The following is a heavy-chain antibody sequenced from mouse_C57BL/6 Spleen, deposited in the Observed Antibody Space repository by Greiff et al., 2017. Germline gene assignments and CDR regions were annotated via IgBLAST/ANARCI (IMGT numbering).Heavy chain of an antibody. CDR1: GFTFSDYG. J-gene: IGHJ4*01. D-gene: IGHD2-5*01. CDR2: ISSGSSTI. V-gene: IGHV5-17*01. Sequence: EVKLVESGGGLVKPGGSLKLSCAASGFTFSDYGMHWVRQAPEKGLEWVAYISSGSSTIYYADTVKGRFTISRDNAKNTLFLQMTSLRSEDTAMYYCARGDYSNYVGYAMDYWGQGTSVTVSS. CDR3: ARGDYSNYVGYAMDY.